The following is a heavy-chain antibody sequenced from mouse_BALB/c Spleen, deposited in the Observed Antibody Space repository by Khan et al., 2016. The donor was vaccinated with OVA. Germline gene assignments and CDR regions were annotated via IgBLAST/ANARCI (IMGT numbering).Heavy chain of an antibody. CDR1: GYSFTVYY. D-gene: IGHD2-12*01. V-gene: IGHV1-26*01. CDR2: VNPNNGDT. CDR3: ARGYEFFPY. Sequence: EVQLQQSGPDLVKPGASVKISCKASGYSFTVYYMTWVKQSHGKSPEWIGRVNPNNGDTNYNQNFKGKAILNVAKSSNTAYMALSNLASEDSAVFYCARGYEFFPYWGQETLVTVSA. J-gene: IGHJ3*01.